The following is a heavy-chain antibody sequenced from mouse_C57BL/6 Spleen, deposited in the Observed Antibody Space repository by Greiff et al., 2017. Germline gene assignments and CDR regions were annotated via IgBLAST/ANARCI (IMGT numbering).Heavy chain of an antibody. V-gene: IGHV1-9*01. CDR1: GYTLTGFW. CDR3: ATGGTGRS. CDR2: ILPVSGGT. D-gene: IGHD4-1*01. Sequence: VQLQQSGAELMKPGASVKLSCKATGYTLTGFWIEWVQQRTGHGLEWIGEILPVSGGTNYMVKFKGKATFTAGTSSNTPYMHISSLTPEDSAIYYCATGGTGRSWGQGTTLTVSS. J-gene: IGHJ2*01.